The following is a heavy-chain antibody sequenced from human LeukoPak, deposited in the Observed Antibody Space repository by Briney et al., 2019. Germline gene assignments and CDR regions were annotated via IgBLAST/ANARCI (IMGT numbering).Heavy chain of an antibody. J-gene: IGHJ4*02. CDR1: GFSFSTYG. Sequence: GTPLRLSCAASGFSFSTYGMHWVRQAPGKGLEWVAAAQGDGRLQYYADSVKGRFTISKDISKSTLYVRMNSLRAEDTAVYYCATGGGFYYGHWGQGTLVTVSS. CDR2: AQGDGRLQ. CDR3: ATGGGFYYGH. V-gene: IGHV3-33*01. D-gene: IGHD3-22*01.